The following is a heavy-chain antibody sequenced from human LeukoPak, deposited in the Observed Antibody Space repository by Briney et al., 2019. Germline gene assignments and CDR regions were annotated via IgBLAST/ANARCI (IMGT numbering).Heavy chain of an antibody. V-gene: IGHV4-34*01. J-gene: IGHJ5*02. CDR3: ARHTIFCSFINCSPFDP. D-gene: IGHD3-3*01. Sequence: PSETLSLTCAVYGGSFSGYYWSWIRQPPGKGLEWIAEINHGGSTKYNPSLKSRVTISLDTSKNQFSLKLTSVTAADSAIYYCARHTIFCSFINCSPFDPWGQGTLVTVSS. CDR2: INHGGST. CDR1: GGSFSGYY.